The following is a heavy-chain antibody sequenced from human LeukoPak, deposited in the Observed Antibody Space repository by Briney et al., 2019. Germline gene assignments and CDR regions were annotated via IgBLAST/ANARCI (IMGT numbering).Heavy chain of an antibody. CDR3: TSGYSYGSGYFDY. D-gene: IGHD5-18*01. Sequence: GGSLRLSCAASGFTFSGSAMHWVRQASGKGLEWVGRIRSKANSYATAYAASVKGRFTISRDDSKNTAYLQMNSLKTEDTAVYYCTSGYSYGSGYFDYWGQGTLVTVSS. CDR2: IRSKANSYAT. J-gene: IGHJ4*02. V-gene: IGHV3-73*01. CDR1: GFTFSGSA.